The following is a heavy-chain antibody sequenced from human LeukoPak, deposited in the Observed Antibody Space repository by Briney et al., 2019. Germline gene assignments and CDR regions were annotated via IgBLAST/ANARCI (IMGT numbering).Heavy chain of an antibody. D-gene: IGHD3-16*01. CDR2: IYYSGST. V-gene: IGHV4-39*01. CDR3: ARVGDIGAFDI. Sequence: PSETLSLTCTVSGGSISSSSYYWGWIRQPPGKGLEWIGSIYYSGSTYYNPSLKSRVTISVDTSKNQFSLKLSSVTAADTAVYYCARVGDIGAFDIWGQGTMVTVSS. CDR1: GGSISSSSYY. J-gene: IGHJ3*02.